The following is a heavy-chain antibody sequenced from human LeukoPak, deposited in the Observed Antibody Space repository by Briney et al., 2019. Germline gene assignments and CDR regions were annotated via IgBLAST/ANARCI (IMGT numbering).Heavy chain of an antibody. D-gene: IGHD2-2*01. CDR3: ARWFWSSTGSDYDY. V-gene: IGHV3-53*01. J-gene: IGHJ4*02. CDR2: IYTDGNT. Sequence: GGSLRLSCGASGFTVSSNDMSWVRQTPGKGLEWVSFIYTDGNTNYADSVQGRFTISRDNSRNTLYLQMNSLRADDPAVYYCARWFWSSTGSDYDYWGQGTLVTVSS. CDR1: GFTVSSND.